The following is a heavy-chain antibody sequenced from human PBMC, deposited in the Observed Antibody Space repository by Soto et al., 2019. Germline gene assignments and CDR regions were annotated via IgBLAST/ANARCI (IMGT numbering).Heavy chain of an antibody. Sequence: SETLSLTCTVTGGSITSSSYYWGWIRQPPGKGLEWIGSIYYSGSTYYNPSLKSRVTISVDRSKNQFSLKLSSVTAADTAVYYCARGDYGGNSHYFDYWGQGTLVTVSS. CDR2: IYYSGST. D-gene: IGHD4-17*01. CDR1: GGSITSSSYY. V-gene: IGHV4-39*07. CDR3: ARGDYGGNSHYFDY. J-gene: IGHJ4*02.